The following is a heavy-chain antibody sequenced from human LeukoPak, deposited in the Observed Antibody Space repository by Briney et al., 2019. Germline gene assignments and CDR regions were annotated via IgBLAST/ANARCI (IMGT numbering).Heavy chain of an antibody. J-gene: IGHJ4*02. CDR2: INHSGST. CDR3: AGHPPRRYCSSTSCSYFDY. CDR1: GGSFSGYY. Sequence: SSESLSLTCAVYGGSFSGYYWSWIRQPPGKGLEWIGEINHSGSTNYNPSLKSRVTISVDTSKNQFSLKLSSVTAADTAVYYCAGHPPRRYCSSTSCSYFDYWGQGTLVTVSS. D-gene: IGHD2-2*01. V-gene: IGHV4-34*01.